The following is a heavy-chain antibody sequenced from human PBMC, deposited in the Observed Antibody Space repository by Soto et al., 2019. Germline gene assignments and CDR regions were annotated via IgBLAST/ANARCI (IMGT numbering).Heavy chain of an antibody. D-gene: IGHD6-6*01. CDR3: ARDSYSSSPGNWFDP. CDR1: GFTFSSYS. V-gene: IGHV3-21*01. Sequence: KPGGSLRLSCAASGFTFSSYSMNWVRQAPGKGLEWVSSISSSSSYIYYADSVKGRFTISRDNAKNSLYLQMNSLRAEDTAVYYCARDSYSSSPGNWFDPWGQGTLVTVSS. CDR2: ISSSSSYI. J-gene: IGHJ5*02.